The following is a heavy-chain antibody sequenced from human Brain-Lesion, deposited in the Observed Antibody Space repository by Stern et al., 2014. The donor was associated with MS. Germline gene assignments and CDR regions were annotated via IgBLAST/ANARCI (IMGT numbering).Heavy chain of an antibody. V-gene: IGHV1-2*02. CDR3: ARDQRGITIFGVVTDYYYLGMDV. CDR2: IKPNTGGT. J-gene: IGHJ6*02. CDR1: GYIFTGYY. Sequence: VQLVESGAGVKKPGASVKVSCKTSGYIFTGYYIHWVRQAPGQGLEWMAWIKPNTGGTKYAQKFQGRVTMSRDTSISTAYVELSSLTSDDTAVYYCARDQRGITIFGVVTDYYYLGMDVWGQGTTVTVSS. D-gene: IGHD3-3*01.